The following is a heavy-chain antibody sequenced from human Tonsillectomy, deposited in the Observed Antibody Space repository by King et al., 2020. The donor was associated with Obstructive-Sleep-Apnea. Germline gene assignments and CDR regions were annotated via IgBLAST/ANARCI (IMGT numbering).Heavy chain of an antibody. Sequence: VQLPQWGAGLLKPSETLSLNCAVYGGSFSGYYWSWIRQPPGKGLEWIGEINHGGGTKYNPSLKSRVTISVDTSKNQFSLKLSSVTAADTAVYYCASLPTGYYHDSSGYKWGQGTLVTVSS. CDR3: ASLPTGYYHDSSGYK. V-gene: IGHV4-34*01. CDR1: GGSFSGYY. CDR2: INHGGGT. J-gene: IGHJ4*02. D-gene: IGHD3-22*01.